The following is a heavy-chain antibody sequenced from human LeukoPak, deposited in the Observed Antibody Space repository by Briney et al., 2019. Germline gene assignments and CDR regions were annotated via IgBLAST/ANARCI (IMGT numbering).Heavy chain of an antibody. Sequence: ALRLSCAASGFTFSSYAMHWVRPAPGKGLEWVAVISYDGSNKYYADSVKGRFTISRDNSKNTLYLQMNSLRAEDTAVYYCARGTDSSSWYLTLGSFNYYFDYWGQGTLVTVSS. J-gene: IGHJ4*02. CDR2: ISYDGSNK. V-gene: IGHV3-30*04. D-gene: IGHD6-13*01. CDR3: ARGTDSSSWYLTLGSFNYYFDY. CDR1: GFTFSSYA.